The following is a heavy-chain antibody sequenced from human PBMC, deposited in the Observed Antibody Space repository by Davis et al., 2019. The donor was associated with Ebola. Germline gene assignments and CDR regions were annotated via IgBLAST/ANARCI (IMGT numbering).Heavy chain of an antibody. V-gene: IGHV3-30*18. D-gene: IGHD5-12*01. CDR2: ISVEEGKR. J-gene: IGHJ6*04. CDR3: AKARGYSGYDCYVYYYGMDV. Sequence: GGSLRPPVSTSEFTFSTCGMRGVRQPPGKVLEWVALISVEEGKRDYVDSLKVRFTISRDNSKNTLYLQMNSLRAEDTAVYYCAKARGYSGYDCYVYYYGMDVWGKGTTVTVSS. CDR1: EFTFSTCG.